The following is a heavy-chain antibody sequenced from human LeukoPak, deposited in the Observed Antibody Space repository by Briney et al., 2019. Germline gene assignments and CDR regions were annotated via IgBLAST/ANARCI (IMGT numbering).Heavy chain of an antibody. J-gene: IGHJ4*02. Sequence: SLRLSCAASGFTFDVYAMHWARQATGKGLECVSGISWNSGSIGYADSVKGRFTISRDNATNSLYLQMNSLRAEDTALYYCAKAGLGTDYDFWSGYYGGFDYWGQGTLVTVSS. D-gene: IGHD3-3*01. CDR1: GFTFDVYA. CDR2: ISWNSGSI. V-gene: IGHV3-9*01. CDR3: AKAGLGTDYDFWSGYYGGFDY.